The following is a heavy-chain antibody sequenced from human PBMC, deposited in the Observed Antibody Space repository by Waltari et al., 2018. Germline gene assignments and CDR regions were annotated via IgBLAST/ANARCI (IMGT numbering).Heavy chain of an antibody. CDR2: ISGSGGST. J-gene: IGHJ5*02. Sequence: EVQLLESGGGLVQPGGSLRLSCAASGFTFSSYAMSWVRQAPGKGLEWVSAISGSGGSTYYADAVKGRFTISRDNSKNTLYLQMNSLRAEDTAVYYCAKVRHCSSTSCYDHNWFDPWGQGTLVTVSS. D-gene: IGHD2-2*01. V-gene: IGHV3-23*01. CDR1: GFTFSSYA. CDR3: AKVRHCSSTSCYDHNWFDP.